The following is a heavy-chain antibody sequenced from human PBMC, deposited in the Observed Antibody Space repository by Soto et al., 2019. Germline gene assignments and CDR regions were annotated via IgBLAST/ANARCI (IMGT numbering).Heavy chain of an antibody. J-gene: IGHJ4*02. V-gene: IGHV3-23*01. CDR1: GFTFSSYA. CDR2: ISGGGGTT. Sequence: GVLRLSCAASGFTFSSYAMSWVRQAPGKGLEWVSTISGGGGTTYYADSVKGRFTISRDNSKNTLYLQMNSLRAEDTAVYYCEKDRIAARHIIFFDYWGQGTLVTVSS. D-gene: IGHD6-6*01. CDR3: EKDRIAARHIIFFDY.